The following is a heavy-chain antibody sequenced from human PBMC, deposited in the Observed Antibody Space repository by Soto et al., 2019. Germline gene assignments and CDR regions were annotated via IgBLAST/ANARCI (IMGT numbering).Heavy chain of an antibody. D-gene: IGHD3-3*01. V-gene: IGHV1-3*01. CDR1: GYTFINYA. CDR3: ARSPRSGLNYYYAMDV. CDR2: INAGTGKT. J-gene: IGHJ6*02. Sequence: GASVKVSCKASGYTFINYALHWVRQAPGQRLEWMGWINAGTGKTLYSQRLQDRVTITRDTSANTAYMDLSSLRSEDTAVYYCARSPRSGLNYYYAMDVWGQGTTVTVSS.